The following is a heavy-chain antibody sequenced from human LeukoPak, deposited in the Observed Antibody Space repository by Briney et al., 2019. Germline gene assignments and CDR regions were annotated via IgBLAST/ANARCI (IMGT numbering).Heavy chain of an antibody. Sequence: GGSLRLSCAASGFTFSSYSMNWVRQAPGKGLEWVSSIGSSSSYIYYADSVKGRFTISRDNAKNSLYLQMNSLRAEDTAVYYCARGSPYDFWSGYYGDVWGKGTTVTVSS. J-gene: IGHJ6*04. CDR1: GFTFSSYS. V-gene: IGHV3-21*01. CDR3: ARGSPYDFWSGYYGDV. D-gene: IGHD3-3*01. CDR2: IGSSSSYI.